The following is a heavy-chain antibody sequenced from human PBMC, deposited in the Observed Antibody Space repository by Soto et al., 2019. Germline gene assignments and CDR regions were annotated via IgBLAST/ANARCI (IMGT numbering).Heavy chain of an antibody. V-gene: IGHV4-34*01. Sequence: PSETLSLTCAVYGGSFSGYYWSWIRQPPGKGLEWIGEINHSGSTNYNPSLKSRVTISVDTSKNQFSLKLSSVTAADTAVYYCARNSDFWSGDYYYYMDVWGKGTTVTVSS. D-gene: IGHD3-3*01. CDR1: GGSFSGYY. CDR2: INHSGST. J-gene: IGHJ6*03. CDR3: ARNSDFWSGDYYYYMDV.